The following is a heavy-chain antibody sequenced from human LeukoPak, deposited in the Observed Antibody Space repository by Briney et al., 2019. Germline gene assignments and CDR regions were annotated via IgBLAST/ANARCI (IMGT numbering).Heavy chain of an antibody. CDR3: ANSRGSFDY. Sequence: PGGSLRPSCATSGFTFTTYAMNWVRQAPGKGLEWVSGFSGSGNDRYYADSVKGRFTISRDNAKNSLYLQMNSLRAEDTAVYYCANSRGSFDYWGQGTLVTVSS. V-gene: IGHV3-21*01. D-gene: IGHD1-26*01. J-gene: IGHJ4*02. CDR1: GFTFTTYA. CDR2: FSGSGNDR.